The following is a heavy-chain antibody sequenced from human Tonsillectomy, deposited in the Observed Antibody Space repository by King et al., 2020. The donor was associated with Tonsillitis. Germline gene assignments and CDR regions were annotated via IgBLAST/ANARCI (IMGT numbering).Heavy chain of an antibody. Sequence: QLQESGPGLVKPSETLSLTCSVSGGSINSSDYYWGWIRQPPGKGLEWIGSIYYSGSTYYNPSLKSRVTISLKTSKSEFSLKEKSVTSADPAVYYCATHYRGGVISYFESWGQGTLVTVSS. J-gene: IGHJ4*02. CDR1: GGSINSSDYY. CDR2: IYYSGST. V-gene: IGHV4-39*07. CDR3: ATHYRGGVISYFES. D-gene: IGHD3-16*01.